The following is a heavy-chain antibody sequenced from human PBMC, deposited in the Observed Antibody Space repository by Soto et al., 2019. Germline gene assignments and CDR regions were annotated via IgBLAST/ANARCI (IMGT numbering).Heavy chain of an antibody. D-gene: IGHD3-10*01. CDR2: IYYSGST. CDR1: GGSISSSSYY. CDR3: ASGSAEGWFDP. V-gene: IGHV4-39*01. Sequence: SETLSLTCNVSGGSISSSSYYWGWIRQPPGKGLEWIGSIYYSGSTYYNPSLKSRVTISVDTSKNQFSLKLSSVTAADTAVYYCASGSAEGWFDPWGQGTLVTVSS. J-gene: IGHJ5*02.